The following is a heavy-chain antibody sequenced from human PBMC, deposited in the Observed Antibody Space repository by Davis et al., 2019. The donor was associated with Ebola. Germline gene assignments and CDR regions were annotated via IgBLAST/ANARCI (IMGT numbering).Heavy chain of an antibody. V-gene: IGHV1-69*04. CDR2: IIPILGIA. Sequence: SVKVSCKASGGTFSSYAISWVRQAPGQGLEWMGRIIPILGIANYAQKFQGRVTITADKSTSTAYMELSSLRSEDTAVYYCASSMIGSGGSRARRRYYYYGMDVWGQGTTVTVSS. J-gene: IGHJ6*02. CDR1: GGTFSSYA. D-gene: IGHD2-15*01. CDR3: ASSMIGSGGSRARRRYYYYGMDV.